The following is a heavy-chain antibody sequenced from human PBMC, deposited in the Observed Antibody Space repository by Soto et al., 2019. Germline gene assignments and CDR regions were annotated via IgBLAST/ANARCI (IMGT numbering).Heavy chain of an antibody. CDR1: GYTFTSYY. J-gene: IGHJ6*03. CDR2: INPSGGST. D-gene: IGHD6-13*01. Sequence: GASVKVSCKASGYTFTSYYMHWVRQAPGQGLEWMGIINPSGGSTSYAQKFQGRVTMTRDTSTSTVYRELSSLRSEDTAVYYCAKSSRRGIAAAGTVYYYYYMDVWGKGTTVTVSS. CDR3: AKSSRRGIAAAGTVYYYYYMDV. V-gene: IGHV1-46*03.